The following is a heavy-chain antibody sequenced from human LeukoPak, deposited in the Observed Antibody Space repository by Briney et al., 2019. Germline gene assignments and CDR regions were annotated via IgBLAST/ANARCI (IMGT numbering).Heavy chain of an antibody. CDR3: ARAGFAVVSRVGYMDV. D-gene: IGHD4-23*01. V-gene: IGHV3-74*01. J-gene: IGHJ6*03. Sequence: GGSLRLSCAASGFTFSSYWMHWVRQAPGKGLVWVSRIDSDGSSTSYADSVKGRFTISRDNAKNTLYLQMNSLRAEDTAVYYCARAGFAVVSRVGYMDVWGKGTTVTISS. CDR2: IDSDGSST. CDR1: GFTFSSYW.